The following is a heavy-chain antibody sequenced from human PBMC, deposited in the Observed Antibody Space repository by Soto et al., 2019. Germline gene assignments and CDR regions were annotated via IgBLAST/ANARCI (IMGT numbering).Heavy chain of an antibody. CDR1: GGSISSGGYY. CDR2: IYYSGST. Sequence: SETLSLTCTVSGGSISSGGYYWSWIRQHPGKGLEWIGYIYYSGSTYYNPSLKSRVTISVDTSKNQFSLKLSSVTAADTAVYYCARARRCSGGSCTLGWFDPWGQGTLVTVSS. D-gene: IGHD2-15*01. V-gene: IGHV4-31*03. CDR3: ARARRCSGGSCTLGWFDP. J-gene: IGHJ5*02.